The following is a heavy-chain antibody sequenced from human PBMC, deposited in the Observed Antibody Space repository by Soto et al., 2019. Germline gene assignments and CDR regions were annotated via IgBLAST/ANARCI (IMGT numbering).Heavy chain of an antibody. Sequence: HPGGSLRLSCAASGFTFSSYSMNWVRQAPGKGLEWVSYISSSSSTIYYADSVKGRFTISRDNAKNSLYLQMNSLRDEDTAGYYSAKGDFWSGRKQGFEPWGQGTLVTVSS. CDR1: GFTFSSYS. V-gene: IGHV3-48*02. J-gene: IGHJ5*02. CDR2: ISSSSSTI. D-gene: IGHD3-3*01. CDR3: AKGDFWSGRKQGFEP.